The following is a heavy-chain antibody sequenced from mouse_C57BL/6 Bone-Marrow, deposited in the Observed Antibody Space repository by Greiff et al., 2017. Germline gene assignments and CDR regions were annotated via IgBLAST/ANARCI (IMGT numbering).Heavy chain of an antibody. CDR3: ARRYDWYFDV. V-gene: IGHV2-2*01. D-gene: IGHD1-1*01. CDR1: GFSLTSYG. J-gene: IGHJ1*03. Sequence: VKLQESGPGLVQPSQSLSITCTVSGFSLTSYGVPWVRQSPGKGLEWLGVIWSGGSTDYHAAFISRLSISKDNSKSQVFFKMNSLQADDTAIYYCARRYDWYFDVWGTGTTVTVSS. CDR2: IWSGGST.